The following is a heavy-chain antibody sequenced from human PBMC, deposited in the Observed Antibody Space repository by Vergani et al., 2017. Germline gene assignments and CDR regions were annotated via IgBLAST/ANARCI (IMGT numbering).Heavy chain of an antibody. CDR2: IWYDGSNK. Sequence: QVQLVESGGGVVQPGRSLRLSCAASGFTFSSYGMHWVRQAPGKGLEWVAVIWYDGSNKYYADSVKGRFTISRDNSKTTLYLQMNSLRAEDTAVYYCARDNGQGAFDIGGQGRMVTVAS. J-gene: IGHJ3*02. CDR3: ARDNGQGAFDI. V-gene: IGHV3-33*01. CDR1: GFTFSSYG.